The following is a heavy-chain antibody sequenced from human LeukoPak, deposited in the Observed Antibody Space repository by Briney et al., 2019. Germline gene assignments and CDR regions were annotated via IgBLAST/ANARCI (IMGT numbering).Heavy chain of an antibody. V-gene: IGHV3-23*01. CDR3: AKLRSGGPAAGNY. Sequence: TGGSLRLSRAASGFTFSSYAMSWVRQAPGKGLEWVSAISGSDGSTYYADSVKGRFTISRDNSKNTVYLQMNSLRAEDTAVYYCAKLRSGGPAAGNYWGQGTLVTVSS. CDR2: ISGSDGST. J-gene: IGHJ4*02. CDR1: GFTFSSYA. D-gene: IGHD6-13*01.